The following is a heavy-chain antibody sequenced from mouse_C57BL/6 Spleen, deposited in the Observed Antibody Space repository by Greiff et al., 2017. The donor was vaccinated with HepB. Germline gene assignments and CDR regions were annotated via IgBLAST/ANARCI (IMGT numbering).Heavy chain of an antibody. J-gene: IGHJ3*01. Sequence: GGGLVQPKGSLKLSCAASGFSFNTYAMNWVRQAPGKGLEWVARIRSKSNNYATYYADSVKDRFTISRDDSESMLYLQMNNLKTEDTAMYYCVRLGYAFAYWGQGTLVTVSA. V-gene: IGHV10-1*01. CDR3: VRLGYAFAY. CDR2: IRSKSNNYAT. CDR1: GFSFNTYA. D-gene: IGHD2-10*02.